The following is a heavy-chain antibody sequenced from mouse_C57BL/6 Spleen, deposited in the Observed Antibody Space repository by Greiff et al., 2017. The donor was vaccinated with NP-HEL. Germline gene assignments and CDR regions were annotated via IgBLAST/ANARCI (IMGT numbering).Heavy chain of an antibody. CDR3: ARHGYGNYLLAMDY. CDR1: GFTFSSYG. Sequence: EVKLVESGGDLVKPGGSLKLSCAASGFTFSSYGMSWVRQTPDKRLEWVATISSGGSYTYYPDSVKGRSTISRDNAKNTLYLQMSSLKSEDTAMYYCARHGYGNYLLAMDYWGQGTSVTVSS. CDR2: ISSGGSYT. D-gene: IGHD2-1*01. J-gene: IGHJ4*01. V-gene: IGHV5-6*01.